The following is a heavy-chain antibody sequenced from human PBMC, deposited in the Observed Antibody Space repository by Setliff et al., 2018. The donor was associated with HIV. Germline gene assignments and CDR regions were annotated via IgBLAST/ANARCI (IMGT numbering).Heavy chain of an antibody. CDR2: IYWDDDK. CDR3: AHISYYGSGSYYNADFGY. CDR1: GFSLSTSGVG. J-gene: IGHJ4*02. D-gene: IGHD3-10*01. Sequence: GSGPTLVNPTQTLTLTCTFSGFSLSTSGVGVGWIRQPPGKALEWLALIYWDDDKRYSPSLKSRLTITKDTSKNQVVLTMTNMDPVDTATYYCAHISYYGSGSYYNADFGYWGQGTLVTVSS. V-gene: IGHV2-5*02.